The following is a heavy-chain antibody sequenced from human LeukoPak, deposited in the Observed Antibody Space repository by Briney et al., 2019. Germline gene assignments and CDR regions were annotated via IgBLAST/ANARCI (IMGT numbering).Heavy chain of an antibody. CDR3: ARARNGYSNYFDY. CDR1: GGSISRGDYY. CDR2: IYYSGST. D-gene: IGHD5-24*01. J-gene: IGHJ4*02. V-gene: IGHV4-30-4*01. Sequence: PSETLSLTCTVSGGSISRGDYYWSWVRQPPGKGLEWIGYIYYSGSTYYTPSLKSRVTISVDTSKNQFSLKLSSVTAADTAVYYCARARNGYSNYFDYWGQGTLVTVSS.